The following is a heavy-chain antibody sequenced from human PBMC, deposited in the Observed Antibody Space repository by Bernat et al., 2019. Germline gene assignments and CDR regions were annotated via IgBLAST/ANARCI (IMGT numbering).Heavy chain of an antibody. V-gene: IGHV3-33*01. CDR3: ARGVSGCDFYYYYGMDV. J-gene: IGHJ6*02. Sequence: QVQLVESGGGVVQPGRSLRLSCAASGFTFSSYGMHWVRQAPGKGLEWVAVIWYDGSNKYYADSVKGRFTISRDNSKNTLYLQMNSLRAEDTAVYYCARGVSGCDFYYYYGMDVWGQGTTVTVSS. CDR2: IWYDGSNK. D-gene: IGHD2-21*02. CDR1: GFTFSSYG.